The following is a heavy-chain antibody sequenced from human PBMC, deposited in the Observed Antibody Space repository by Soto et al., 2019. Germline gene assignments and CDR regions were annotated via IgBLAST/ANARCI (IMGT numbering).Heavy chain of an antibody. V-gene: IGHV4-34*01. J-gene: IGHJ6*02. Sequence: SATLSLTCAVYGGSFSGYYWSWIRQPPGKGLEWLGEINHSGSTNYNPSLKSRVTISVDTSKNQFSLKLSSVTAADTAVYYCARLLRYYYGSGSYYKGPYYGMDVWGQGTTVT. CDR3: ARLLRYYYGSGSYYKGPYYGMDV. D-gene: IGHD3-10*01. CDR1: GGSFSGYY. CDR2: INHSGST.